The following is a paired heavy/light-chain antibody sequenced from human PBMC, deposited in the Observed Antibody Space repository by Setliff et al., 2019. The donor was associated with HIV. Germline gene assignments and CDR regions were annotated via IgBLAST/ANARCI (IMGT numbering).Heavy chain of an antibody. D-gene: IGHD6-19*01. CDR3: ARRGRRAVAGYIDC. Sequence: QLQLQESGPGLVKPSETLSLTCTVSGDSISSSDYYWGWIRQPPGKGLEWIGNIFFTGSTYYNPSLKSRVTISVDTSKNQFSLKLSSVTAADTARYYCARRGRRAVAGYIDCWGQGTLVIVSS. J-gene: IGHJ4*02. V-gene: IGHV4-39*01. CDR1: GDSISSSDYY. CDR2: IFFTGST.
Light chain of an antibody. Sequence: QLVLTQSPSASASLGASVKLTCTLSSGHSSYAIAWHQQQPEKGPRYLMKISSDGGHSKGDGIPDRFSGSSSGPERYLTISSLQSEDEADYYCQTWGTGMDVVFGGGTKLTVL. J-gene: IGLJ2*01. CDR1: SGHSSYA. CDR2: ISSDGGH. V-gene: IGLV4-69*01. CDR3: QTWGTGMDVV.